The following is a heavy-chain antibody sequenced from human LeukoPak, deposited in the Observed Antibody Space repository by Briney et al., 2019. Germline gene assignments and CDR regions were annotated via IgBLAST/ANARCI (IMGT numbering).Heavy chain of an antibody. D-gene: IGHD3-10*01. J-gene: IGHJ5*02. CDR2: ISGSGDAT. CDR3: ASHYGSGSNNWLGP. CDR1: GFTFSNYG. V-gene: IGHV3-23*01. Sequence: GGSLRLSCGASGFTFSNYGMSWVRHTPGKGLEWVSAISGSGDATFYADSVQGRFTISRDNSNNTLYLQMNSLRAEDTAVYYCASHYGSGSNNWLGPWGQGTLVTVSS.